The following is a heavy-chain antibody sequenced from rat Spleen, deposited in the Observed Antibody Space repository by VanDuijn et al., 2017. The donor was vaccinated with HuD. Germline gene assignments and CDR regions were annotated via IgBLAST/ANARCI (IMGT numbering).Heavy chain of an antibody. CDR2: IGPSGGNT. CDR1: GFTFSNYD. CDR3: TRGTYYRH. J-gene: IGHJ2*01. V-gene: IGHV5-25*01. D-gene: IGHD1-12*01. Sequence: EVQLVESGGGLVQPGRSLKLSCAASGFTFSNYDMAWVRQAPTKGLEWVASIGPSGGNTYYRDSVKGRFTVSRDNAKTTLYLHMNSLRSEDTATYYCTRGTYYRHWGQGVMVTVSS.